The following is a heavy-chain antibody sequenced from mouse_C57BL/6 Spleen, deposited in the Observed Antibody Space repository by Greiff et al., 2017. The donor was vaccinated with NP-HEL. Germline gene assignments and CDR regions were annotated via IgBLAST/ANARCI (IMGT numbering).Heavy chain of an antibody. V-gene: IGHV1-80*01. CDR1: GYAFSSYW. Sequence: VQLQQSGAELVKPGASVKISCKASGYAFSSYWMNWVKQRPGKGLEWIGQIYHGDGDTNYNGKFKGKATLTADKYSSTAYLQLSSLTSEDSAVYFCARHDLVAGYAMDYWGQGTSVTVSS. CDR2: IYHGDGDT. CDR3: ARHDLVAGYAMDY. J-gene: IGHJ4*01. D-gene: IGHD1-1*02.